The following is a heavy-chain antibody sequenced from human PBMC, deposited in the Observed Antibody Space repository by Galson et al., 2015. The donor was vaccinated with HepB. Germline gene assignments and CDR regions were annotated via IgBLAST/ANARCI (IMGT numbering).Heavy chain of an antibody. J-gene: IGHJ6*02. CDR3: AKTVVPAASWYYGLDV. V-gene: IGHV3-23*01. D-gene: IGHD2-2*01. CDR1: GFTFTNYA. Sequence: SLRLSCAASGFTFTNYAMSWVRQAPGKGLEWVSGISGSGGSTFYADSVKGRCTISRDNSENTLYLQMNSLRAEDTAVYYCAKTVVPAASWYYGLDVWGQGTTVTVS. CDR2: ISGSGGST.